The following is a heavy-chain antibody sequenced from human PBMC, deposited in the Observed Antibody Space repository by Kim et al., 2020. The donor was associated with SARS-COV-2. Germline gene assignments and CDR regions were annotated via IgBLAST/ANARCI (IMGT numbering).Heavy chain of an antibody. D-gene: IGHD6-25*01. CDR2: INNAGSIT. J-gene: IGHJ4*02. V-gene: IGHV3-23*01. Sequence: GGSLRLSCAASGFTFSIYAMSWVRQAPGKGLECVSAINNAGSITYYADSVKGRFTISRDNSKNTVYLQMDSLRVEDTAVYYCSNPSGLNCWGQGTLGTV. CDR1: GFTFSIYA. CDR3: SNPSGLNC.